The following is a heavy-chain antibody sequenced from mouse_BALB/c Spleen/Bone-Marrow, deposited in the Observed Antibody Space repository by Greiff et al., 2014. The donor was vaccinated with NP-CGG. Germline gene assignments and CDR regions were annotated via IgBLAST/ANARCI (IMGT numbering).Heavy chain of an antibody. V-gene: IGHV1-4*01. D-gene: IGHD1-3*01. CDR3: VRVKTNFAF. CDR2: INPSSTYT. J-gene: IGHJ3*01. CDR1: GYTFTDYT. Sequence: QVQLQESGAELARPGASVKMSCKASGYTFTDYTMHWVKQRPGQVLEWIGSINPSSTYTNYNQKSKDKATLTADKSSITAYMQLSSLTSEDSAVYYCVRVKTNFAFWGQGTLVTVSA.